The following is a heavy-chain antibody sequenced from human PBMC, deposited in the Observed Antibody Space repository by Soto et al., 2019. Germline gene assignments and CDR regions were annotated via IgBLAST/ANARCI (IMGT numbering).Heavy chain of an antibody. D-gene: IGHD4-17*01. V-gene: IGHV3-33*01. CDR1: GFTFSNYG. CDR2: ICYDGSNP. Sequence: QPGGSLRLSCAASGFTFSNYGMHWVRQAPGKGLEWVAGICYDGSNPYYAYSVKVRLTISIDSSKNTVYLQINSLRAEDTAVFYCARDSDSGPDSGWFNXWGQGTLVTVSX. CDR3: ARDSDSGPDSGWFNX. J-gene: IGHJ5*02.